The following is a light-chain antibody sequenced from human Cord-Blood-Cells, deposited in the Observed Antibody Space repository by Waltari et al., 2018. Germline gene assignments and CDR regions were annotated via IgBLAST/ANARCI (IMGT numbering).Light chain of an antibody. CDR3: CSYAGSYTVV. Sequence: QSALTQPRSVSGSPGQSVTIPCTGTTRAVGGYNSASWYQQHPGKAPKLMIYDVSKRPSGVPDRFSGSKSGNTASLTISGLQAEDEADYYCCSYAGSYTVVFGGGTKLTVL. CDR2: DVS. CDR1: TRAVGGYNS. V-gene: IGLV2-11*01. J-gene: IGLJ2*01.